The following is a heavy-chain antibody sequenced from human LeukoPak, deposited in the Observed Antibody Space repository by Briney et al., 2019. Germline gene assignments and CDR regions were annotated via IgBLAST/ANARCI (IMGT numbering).Heavy chain of an antibody. V-gene: IGHV3-48*04. CDR3: AAGSNGTYYYFDY. J-gene: IGHJ4*02. D-gene: IGHD2/OR15-2a*01. Sequence: GGSLRLSCAASGFTFSSYSMNWVRQAPGKGLEWVSYISSSSSTIYYADSVKGRFTISRDNAKNSLYLQMNSLRAEDMAVYYCAAGSNGTYYYFDYWGQGTLVTVSS. CDR2: ISSSSSTI. CDR1: GFTFSSYS.